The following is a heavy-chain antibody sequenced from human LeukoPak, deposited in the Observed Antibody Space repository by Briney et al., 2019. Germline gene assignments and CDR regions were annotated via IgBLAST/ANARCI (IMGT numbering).Heavy chain of an antibody. J-gene: IGHJ4*02. D-gene: IGHD2-21*01. V-gene: IGHV1-18*01. Sequence: ASVKVSCKASGYTFTSYGISWVRQAPGQGLEWMGWISAYNGNTNYAQKLQGRVTMTTDTSTSTAYMELRSLRSDDTAVYYCASKIYCGGDGYYFDYWGQGTLVTVSS. CDR3: ASKIYCGGDGYYFDY. CDR1: GYTFTSYG. CDR2: ISAYNGNT.